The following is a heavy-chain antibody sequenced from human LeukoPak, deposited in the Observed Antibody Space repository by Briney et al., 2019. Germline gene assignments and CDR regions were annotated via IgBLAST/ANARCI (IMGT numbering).Heavy chain of an antibody. D-gene: IGHD5-18*01. CDR1: GTGSIISGGHY. J-gene: IGHJ4*02. Sequence: SQTLSLTCTVSGTGSIISGGHYWSWIRQHPGKGLEWLGYIYYSGSTYYNPSLKSRLSISVGTSKNQLSLNLNSVTAADTAVYYCARLFYSYGPKPNYFDYWGQGTLVTVSS. CDR2: IYYSGST. CDR3: ARLFYSYGPKPNYFDY. V-gene: IGHV4-31*03.